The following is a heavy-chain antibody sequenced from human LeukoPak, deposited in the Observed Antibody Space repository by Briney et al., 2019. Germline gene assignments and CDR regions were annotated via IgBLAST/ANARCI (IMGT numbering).Heavy chain of an antibody. Sequence: GGSMRLSCAASGFTFSNYAMSWVSQAPGRGLEWVSAVSGRDDSTYYADSVKGRFTISRDNSKDTQYLQMNSLRAEDTAVYYCAKWGDYDILTGYYDSDYWGQGTLVTVSS. J-gene: IGHJ4*02. CDR1: GFTFSNYA. CDR2: VSGRDDST. CDR3: AKWGDYDILTGYYDSDY. D-gene: IGHD3-9*01. V-gene: IGHV3-23*01.